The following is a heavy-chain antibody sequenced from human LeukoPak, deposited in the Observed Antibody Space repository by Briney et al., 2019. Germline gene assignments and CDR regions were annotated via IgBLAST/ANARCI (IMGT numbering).Heavy chain of an antibody. CDR3: AREGVVIGAPGMDV. CDR1: GFAFSSYA. V-gene: IGHV3-30-3*01. Sequence: GGSLRLSCAASGFAFSSYAMHWVRQAPGKGLEWVAVVSYDGSNKYYADSVKGRFTISRDNFKNTLYLQMNSLRAEDTAVYYCAREGVVIGAPGMDVWGQGTTVTVSS. D-gene: IGHD2-21*01. CDR2: VSYDGSNK. J-gene: IGHJ6*02.